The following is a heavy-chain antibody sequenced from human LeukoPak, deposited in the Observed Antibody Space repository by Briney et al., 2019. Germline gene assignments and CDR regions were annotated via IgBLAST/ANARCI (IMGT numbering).Heavy chain of an antibody. CDR1: GFTFSSYA. J-gene: IGHJ4*02. V-gene: IGHV3-23*01. CDR2: ISGTGGST. Sequence: GGSLRLSCAASGFTFSSYAMSWVRQAPGKGLAWVSAISGTGGSTYHADSVKGRFTISRDNSKNTLYLQMNSLRAEDTAVYYCAKDAGIGAGGIFEYWGQGTLVTVSS. CDR3: AKDAGIGAGGIFEY. D-gene: IGHD6-13*01.